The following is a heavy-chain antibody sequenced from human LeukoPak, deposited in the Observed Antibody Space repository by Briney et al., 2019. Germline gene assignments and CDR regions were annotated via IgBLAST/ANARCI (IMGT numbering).Heavy chain of an antibody. CDR3: ARDVTRPPXYYMDV. CDR2: ISYDGSNK. V-gene: IGHV3-30*04. J-gene: IGHJ6*03. CDR1: GFTFSSYA. Sequence: GGSLRLSCAASGFTFSSYAMHWVRQAPGKGLEWVAVISYDGSNKYYADSVKGRFTISRDNSKNTLHLQMNSLRAEDTAVYYCARDVTRPPXYYMDVXXXGTTVTISS.